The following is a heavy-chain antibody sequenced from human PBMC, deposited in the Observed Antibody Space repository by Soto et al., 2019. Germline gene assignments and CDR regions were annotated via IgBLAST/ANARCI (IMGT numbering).Heavy chain of an antibody. D-gene: IGHD6-6*01. CDR2: INAGNGNT. CDR1: GYTFTSYA. V-gene: IGHV1-3*01. J-gene: IGHJ6*02. Sequence: GASVKVSCKASGYTFTSYAMHWVRQAPGQRLEWMGWINAGNGNTKYSQKFQGRVTITRDTSASTAYMELSSLRSEDTAVYYCARDGLGKQLGWEVVGNYYGMDVWGQGTTVTVSS. CDR3: ARDGLGKQLGWEVVGNYYGMDV.